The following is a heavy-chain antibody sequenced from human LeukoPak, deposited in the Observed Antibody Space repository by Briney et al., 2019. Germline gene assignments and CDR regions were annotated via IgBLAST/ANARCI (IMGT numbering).Heavy chain of an antibody. CDR3: ARGSLTIMTANFDY. CDR1: GFTFSSYS. Sequence: GGPLRLSCAASGFTFSSYSMNWVRQAPGKGLEWVSSISSSSSYIYYADSVKGRFTISRDNTKESLYLQMSSLRAEDTAIYYCARGSLTIMTANFDYWGQGILITVSS. CDR2: ISSSSSYI. V-gene: IGHV3-21*01. J-gene: IGHJ4*02. D-gene: IGHD3-10*01.